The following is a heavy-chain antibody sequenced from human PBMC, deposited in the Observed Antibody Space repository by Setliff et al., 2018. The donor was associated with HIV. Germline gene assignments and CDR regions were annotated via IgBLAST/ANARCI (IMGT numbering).Heavy chain of an antibody. D-gene: IGHD2-15*01. CDR2: ISGRGTTT. CDR3: ARGGYCSGGSCFSTPDALDI. J-gene: IGHJ3*02. CDR1: GFMFSDYY. V-gene: IGHV3-11*04. Sequence: GGSLRLSCAASGFMFSDYYMSWIRQTPGKGLEWVAYISGRGTTTYFAVSVRGRFTISRDNAESTVFLQMDDLRAEDSAVYYCARGGYCSGGSCFSTPDALDIWGQGTTVTVSS.